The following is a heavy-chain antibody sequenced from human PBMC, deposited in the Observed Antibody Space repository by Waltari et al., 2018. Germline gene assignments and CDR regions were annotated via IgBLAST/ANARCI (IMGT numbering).Heavy chain of an antibody. CDR2: IYPGDSDT. CDR1: GYSFTSYW. V-gene: IGHV5-51*01. CDR3: AKVMGANYYGMDV. D-gene: IGHD1-26*01. Sequence: EVQLVQSGAEVKKPGESLKISCKGSGYSFTSYWLGWVRQMPGKGLEWMGIIYPGDSDTRYSPSFQGQVTISRDNSKNTLYLQMNSLRAEDTAVYYCAKVMGANYYGMDVWGQGTTVTVSS. J-gene: IGHJ6*02.